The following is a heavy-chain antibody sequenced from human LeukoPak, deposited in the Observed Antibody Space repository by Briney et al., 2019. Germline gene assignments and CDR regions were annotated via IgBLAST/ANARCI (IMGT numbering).Heavy chain of an antibody. D-gene: IGHD3-22*01. V-gene: IGHV3-23*01. CDR1: GFPLRGFA. CDR3: ARDSTGYSYY. J-gene: IGHJ4*02. CDR2: ITANDETT. Sequence: GGSLRLSCVASGFPLRGFALRWVREAPGKGLEWVSVITANDETTDYADSVKGRFTISTDSSKNTLYLQMNSLRAEDTAVYYCARDSTGYSYYWGQGTRVTVSS.